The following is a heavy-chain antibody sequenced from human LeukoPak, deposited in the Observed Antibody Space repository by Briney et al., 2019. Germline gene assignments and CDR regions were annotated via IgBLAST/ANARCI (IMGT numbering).Heavy chain of an antibody. V-gene: IGHV3-64D*06. D-gene: IGHD1-1*01. J-gene: IGHJ4*02. CDR2: IGMNVQTT. Sequence: GVSLRLSCSASGFTFTSHVMHWVRQAPGKGRQYVSGIGMNVQTTYYAGSVKGRFTISRDSSKNTVYLQMNSLTAEDTAVYYCVREGLERRTNFDYWGQGTLVSVSS. CDR3: VREGLERRTNFDY. CDR1: GFTFTSHV.